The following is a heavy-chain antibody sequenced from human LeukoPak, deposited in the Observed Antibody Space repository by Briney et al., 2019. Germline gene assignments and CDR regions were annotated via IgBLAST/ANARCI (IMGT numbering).Heavy chain of an antibody. J-gene: IGHJ4*02. D-gene: IGHD1-26*01. CDR2: ISWNSGSI. Sequence: PGGSLRLSCAASGFTFDDYAMHWVRQAPGKGLEWVSVISWNSGSIGYADSVKGRFTISRDNAKNSLYLQMNSLRAEDTALYYCAKDIGTPTTAIDYWGQGTQVTVSS. CDR1: GFTFDDYA. V-gene: IGHV3-9*01. CDR3: AKDIGTPTTAIDY.